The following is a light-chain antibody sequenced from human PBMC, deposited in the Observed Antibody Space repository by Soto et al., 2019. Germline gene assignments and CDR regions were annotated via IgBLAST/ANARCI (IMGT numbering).Light chain of an antibody. J-gene: IGKJ2*01. Sequence: EIVLTQSPGTLSLSPGERATLSCRASQSVGNNCLAWYQQKPGQAPRLLIYGASSRATGIPDRFSGSGSGTDFTLTISRLEPEDFAVYYCQQYSSSLMYTFGQGTKLEIK. CDR1: QSVGNNC. CDR3: QQYSSSLMYT. CDR2: GAS. V-gene: IGKV3-20*01.